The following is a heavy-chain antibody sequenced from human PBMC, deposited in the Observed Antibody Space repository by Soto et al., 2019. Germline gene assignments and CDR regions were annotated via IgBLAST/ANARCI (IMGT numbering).Heavy chain of an antibody. Sequence: GESLKISCKGSGYRFSSYWIGWVRQMPGKGLEWMGIIYPGDSETRYSPSFQGQVTISADKSINTAYLQWSSLKASDTAMHYCARRSVLMSVTSGFDYWGQGTRVTVAS. CDR3: ARRSVLMSVTSGFDY. V-gene: IGHV5-51*01. CDR1: GYRFSSYW. CDR2: IYPGDSET. J-gene: IGHJ4*02. D-gene: IGHD2-8*01.